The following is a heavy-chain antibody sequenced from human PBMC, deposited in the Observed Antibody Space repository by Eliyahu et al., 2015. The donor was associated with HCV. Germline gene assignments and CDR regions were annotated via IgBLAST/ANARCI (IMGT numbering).Heavy chain of an antibody. CDR2: INIDGSIT. Sequence: LEWVSRINIDGSITNYADSVKGRVTISRDNAKDTLFLQINSLRVEDTAVYYCARAGSYRFDYWGQGTQVTVSS. V-gene: IGHV3-74*01. CDR3: ARAGSYRFDY. J-gene: IGHJ4*02. D-gene: IGHD3-16*02.